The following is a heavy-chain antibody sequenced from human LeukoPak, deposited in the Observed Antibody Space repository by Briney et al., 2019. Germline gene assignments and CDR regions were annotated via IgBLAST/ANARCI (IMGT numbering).Heavy chain of an antibody. CDR3: ARRVDSATHNRFDP. CDR1: GYNFPSYW. V-gene: IGHV5-51*01. J-gene: IGHJ5*02. D-gene: IGHD5-18*01. CDR2: IYPGDSDT. Sequence: GESLKISCKGSGYNFPSYWIAWVRQMPGKGLEWMGIIYPGDSDTRYSPSFQGQVTISADKSITTAYLQWSSLKASDTAIYYCARRVDSATHNRFDPWGQGTLVTVSS.